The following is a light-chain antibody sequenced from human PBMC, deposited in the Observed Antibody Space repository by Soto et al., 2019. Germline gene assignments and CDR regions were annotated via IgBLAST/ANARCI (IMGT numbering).Light chain of an antibody. CDR3: SSYTSTSTLV. CDR1: SSDVGAYKY. Sequence: QSALTQHASVSGSPGQSITISCTGTSSDVGAYKYVSWFQQHPGKAPKLMIYEVSNRPSGISSRFSGSKSGNTASLTISGLHAEDDADYYCSSYTSTSTLVFGGGTKLTVL. CDR2: EVS. J-gene: IGLJ2*01. V-gene: IGLV2-14*01.